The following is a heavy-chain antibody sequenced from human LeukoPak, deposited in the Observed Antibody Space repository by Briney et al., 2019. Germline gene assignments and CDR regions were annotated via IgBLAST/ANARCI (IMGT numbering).Heavy chain of an antibody. CDR2: ISGSGDST. CDR1: GFTFSSYA. D-gene: IGHD1-26*01. CDR3: AKTGRVGATIMDYSDY. Sequence: PGGSLRLSCAASGFTFSSYAMSWVRQAPGKGLEWVSAISGSGDSTYYADSVKGRFTISRDNSKNTLYLQMNSLRAEDTAVYYCAKTGRVGATIMDYSDYWGQGTLVTVSS. J-gene: IGHJ4*02. V-gene: IGHV3-23*01.